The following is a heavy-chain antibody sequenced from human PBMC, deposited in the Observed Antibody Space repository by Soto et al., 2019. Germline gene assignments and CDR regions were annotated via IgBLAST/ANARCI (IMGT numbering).Heavy chain of an antibody. V-gene: IGHV4-34*01. D-gene: IGHD3-22*01. Sequence: QVQLQQWGAGLLKPSETLSLTCAVYGGSFSGYYWSWIRQPPGKGLEWIGEINHSGSTNYNPSLKSRVTISVDTSKNQFSLKLSSVTAADTAVYYCARAFDDSSGYYGGLGYWGQGTPVTVSS. CDR3: ARAFDDSSGYYGGLGY. CDR1: GGSFSGYY. CDR2: INHSGST. J-gene: IGHJ4*02.